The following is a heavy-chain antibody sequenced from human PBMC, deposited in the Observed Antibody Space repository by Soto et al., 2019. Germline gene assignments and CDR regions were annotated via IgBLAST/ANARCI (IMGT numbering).Heavy chain of an antibody. J-gene: IGHJ6*02. D-gene: IGHD5-18*01. CDR1: AGSFSGYH. Sequence: PSETLSLTCAVYAGSFSGYHWSWIRQPPGKGLEWIGEINHSGSTNYNPSLKSRVTISVDTSKNQFSLKLSSVTAADTAVYYCARGQKGYSYGVGGYYYYYGMDVWGQGTTVTVSS. V-gene: IGHV4-34*01. CDR3: ARGQKGYSYGVGGYYYYYGMDV. CDR2: INHSGST.